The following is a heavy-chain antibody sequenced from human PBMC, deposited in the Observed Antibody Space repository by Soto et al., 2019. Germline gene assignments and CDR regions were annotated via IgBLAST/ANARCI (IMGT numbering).Heavy chain of an antibody. V-gene: IGHV3-33*01. CDR2: IWYDGSNK. D-gene: IGHD3-10*01. J-gene: IGHJ6*02. CDR3: ARDPSYYYGSGSPYYYYYGMDV. CDR1: GFTFSSYG. Sequence: PGGSLRLSCAASGFTFSSYGMHWVRQAPGKGLEWVAVIWYDGSNKYYADSVKGRFTISRDNSKNTLYLQMNSLRAEDTAVYYCARDPSYYYGSGSPYYYYYGMDVWGQGTTVTVSS.